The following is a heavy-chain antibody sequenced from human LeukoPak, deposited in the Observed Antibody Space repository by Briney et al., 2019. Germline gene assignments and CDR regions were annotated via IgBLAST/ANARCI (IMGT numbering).Heavy chain of an antibody. CDR3: ARDPGYGSSWYMNWFDP. J-gene: IGHJ5*02. V-gene: IGHV3-11*04. D-gene: IGHD6-13*01. CDR1: GFTFNDYY. Sequence: KPGGSLRLSCAASGFTFNDYYMSWIRQAPGKGLEWLSYINIGGTNTHYADSVKGRFTISRDNAKNTLYLQMNSLRAEDTAVYYCARDPGYGSSWYMNWFDPWGQGTLVTVSS. CDR2: INIGGTNT.